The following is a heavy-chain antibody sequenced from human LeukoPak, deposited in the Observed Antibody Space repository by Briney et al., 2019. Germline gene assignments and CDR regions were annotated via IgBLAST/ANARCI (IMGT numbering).Heavy chain of an antibody. CDR3: ARGSSSWLDYYMDV. CDR2: VYYSGST. CDR1: GVSISSGGYS. D-gene: IGHD6-13*01. Sequence: ASETLSLTCAVSGVSISSGGYSWTWIRQPPGKGLECVGHVYYSGSTYYNPSLKSRVTISLDTSKNQFSLKLSSVTAADTAVYYCARGSSSWLDYYMDVWGKGTTVTVSS. V-gene: IGHV4-30-4*07. J-gene: IGHJ6*03.